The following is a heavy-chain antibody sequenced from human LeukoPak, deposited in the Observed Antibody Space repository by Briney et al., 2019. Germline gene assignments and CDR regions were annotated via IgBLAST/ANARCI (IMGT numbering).Heavy chain of an antibody. V-gene: IGHV1-2*02. D-gene: IGHD3-22*01. CDR1: GYTFTGYY. CDR2: INPNSGGT. CDR3: ARDTYYYDSSGYPVGYFDY. Sequence: ASVKVSCKASGYTFTGYYMHWVRQAPGQGLEWMGWINPNSGGTNYAQKFQGRVTMTRDTSISTAYMELSRLRSDDTAVYYCARDTYYYDSSGYPVGYFDYWGQGTLVTVSS. J-gene: IGHJ4*02.